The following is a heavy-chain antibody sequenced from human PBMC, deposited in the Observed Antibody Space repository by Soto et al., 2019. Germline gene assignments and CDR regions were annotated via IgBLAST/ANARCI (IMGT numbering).Heavy chain of an antibody. V-gene: IGHV3-74*01. Sequence: EVQLVESGGGLVQPGGSLRLSCAASGFTFSDFWLHWVRQTPGKGLVWVSRIKSDGGGTNYADSVKGRFTISRDNAKNTVYLQMDSLRAEDTAVYYCARGAKGAYYVDVWGKGTTVTVSS. D-gene: IGHD2-21*01. CDR3: ARGAKGAYYVDV. CDR2: IKSDGGGT. CDR1: GFTFSDFW. J-gene: IGHJ6*03.